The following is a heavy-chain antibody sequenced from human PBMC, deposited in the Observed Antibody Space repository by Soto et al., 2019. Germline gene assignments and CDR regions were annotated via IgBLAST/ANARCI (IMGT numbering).Heavy chain of an antibody. CDR2: INAGNGNT. V-gene: IGHV1-3*01. CDR1: GYTFTGYA. J-gene: IGHJ5*02. CDR3: ARGFRGFDP. Sequence: ASVKVSCKASGYTFTGYAMHWVRQAPGQRLEWMGWINAGNGNTKYSQKFQGRVTINPDTSKNQFSLQLNSMTPEDTAVYYCARGFRGFDPWGQGTLVTVSS. D-gene: IGHD3-10*01.